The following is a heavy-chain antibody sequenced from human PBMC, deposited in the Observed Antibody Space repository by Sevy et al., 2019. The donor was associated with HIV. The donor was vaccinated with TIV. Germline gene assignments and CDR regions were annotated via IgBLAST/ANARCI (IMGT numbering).Heavy chain of an antibody. CDR3: ARDHSRSYYDSWFDP. D-gene: IGHD1-26*01. CDR1: GGSVSSDNYY. CDR2: IYYSGST. V-gene: IGHV4-61*01. J-gene: IGHJ5*02. Sequence: SETLSLTCTVSGGSVSSDNYYWSWIRQPPGKGLEWIGNIYYSGSTNYNPSLKSRVTISVDTSKNQFSLKLSSVTAADTAVYYCARDHSRSYYDSWFDPWGREPWSPFPQ.